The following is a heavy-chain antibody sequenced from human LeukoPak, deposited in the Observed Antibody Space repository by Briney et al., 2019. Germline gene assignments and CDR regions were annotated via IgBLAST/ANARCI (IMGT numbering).Heavy chain of an antibody. V-gene: IGHV4-34*01. CDR1: GRSFRGYY. J-gene: IGHJ4*02. Sequence: SSETLSLTCAVYGRSFRGYYWSWIRQPPGKGLEWIGEINHSGSTNYNPSLKSRVTISVDTSKNQFSLKLSSVTAADTAVYYCARWAGDYGDYEVDYWGQGTLVTVSS. D-gene: IGHD4-17*01. CDR3: ARWAGDYGDYEVDY. CDR2: INHSGST.